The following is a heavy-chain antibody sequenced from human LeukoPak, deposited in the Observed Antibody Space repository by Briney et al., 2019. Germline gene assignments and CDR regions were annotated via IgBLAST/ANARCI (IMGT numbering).Heavy chain of an antibody. CDR1: GYTFTGYY. CDR2: INPNSGGT. Sequence: ASVKVSCKASGYTFTGYYMHWVRQAPGQGLEWMGWINPNSGGTNYAQKFQGRVTMTRDTSISTAYMELSRLRSDDTAVYYCARDAYGDSQVHWFDPWGQGTLVTVSS. J-gene: IGHJ5*02. D-gene: IGHD4-17*01. CDR3: ARDAYGDSQVHWFDP. V-gene: IGHV1-2*02.